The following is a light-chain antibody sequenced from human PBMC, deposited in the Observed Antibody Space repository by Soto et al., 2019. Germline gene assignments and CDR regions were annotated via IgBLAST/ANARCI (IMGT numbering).Light chain of an antibody. Sequence: QSVLTQPPSASGSPGQSVTISCTGTSSDVGGYTYVSWYQQHPGKAPKLMIYELTKRPSGVPDRFSGSKSGNTASLTVAGLQAEDEDDYYCSSYAGSNNVIFGGGTKVTVL. CDR3: SSYAGSNNVI. CDR1: SSDVGGYTY. J-gene: IGLJ2*01. V-gene: IGLV2-8*01. CDR2: ELT.